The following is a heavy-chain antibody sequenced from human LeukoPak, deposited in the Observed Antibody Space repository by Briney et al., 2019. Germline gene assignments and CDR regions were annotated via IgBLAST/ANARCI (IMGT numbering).Heavy chain of an antibody. CDR3: ARIKLLWFGELPFDY. CDR2: ISSSSYI. D-gene: IGHD3-10*01. V-gene: IGHV3-21*01. J-gene: IGHJ4*02. CDR1: GFTFSSYS. Sequence: GGSLRLSCAASGFTFSSYSMNWVRQAPGKGLEWVSSISSSSYIYYADSVKGRFTISRDNAKNSLYLQMNSLRAEDTAVYYCARIKLLWFGELPFDYWGQGTLVTVSS.